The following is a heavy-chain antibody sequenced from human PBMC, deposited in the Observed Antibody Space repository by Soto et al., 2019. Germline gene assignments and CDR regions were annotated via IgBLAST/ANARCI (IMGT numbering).Heavy chain of an antibody. Sequence: QMQLVQSGPEVKKPGTSVKVSCKASGFTFTSSAMQWVRQARGQRLEWIGWIVVGSGNTNYAQKFQERVTITRDKSTITDYRDLSSMRCEDTDVYCCAAAFRSGYAGFDSWGQGTLGTVCS. CDR3: AAAFRSGYAGFDS. V-gene: IGHV1-58*02. D-gene: IGHD5-12*01. CDR1: GFTFTSSA. J-gene: IGHJ5*01. CDR2: IVVGSGNT.